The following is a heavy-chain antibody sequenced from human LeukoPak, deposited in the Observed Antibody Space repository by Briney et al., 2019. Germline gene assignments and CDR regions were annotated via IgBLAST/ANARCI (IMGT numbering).Heavy chain of an antibody. D-gene: IGHD2-15*01. Sequence: GGSLRLSCAASGFTFRSHWMSWVRQAPGKGLELVANINQDGSEKYYVDSVKGRFTISRDNAKNSLFLQMNSLRAEYTATYYCARDHVVDGLVFDYWGQGTLVTVSS. CDR3: ARDHVVDGLVFDY. V-gene: IGHV3-7*01. CDR2: INQDGSEK. J-gene: IGHJ4*02. CDR1: GFTFRSHW.